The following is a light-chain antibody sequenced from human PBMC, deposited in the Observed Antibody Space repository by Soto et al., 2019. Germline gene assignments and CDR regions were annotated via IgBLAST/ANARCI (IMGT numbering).Light chain of an antibody. CDR2: GAS. V-gene: IGKV3-20*01. CDR1: QSVSSSY. J-gene: IGKJ2*01. CDR3: QQYGSSPYT. Sequence: EIVLTQSPGTRSLCPGERATLSCRASQSVSSSYLAWYQQKPGQAPRLLIYGASSRATGIPDRFSGSGSGTDFTLTISRLEPEDFAVYYCQQYGSSPYTFGQGTKLEIK.